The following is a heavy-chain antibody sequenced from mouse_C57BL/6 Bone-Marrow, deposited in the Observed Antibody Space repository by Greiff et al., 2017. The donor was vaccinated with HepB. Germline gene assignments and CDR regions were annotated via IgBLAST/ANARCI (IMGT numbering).Heavy chain of an antibody. CDR3: TTLSVFLFAY. CDR1: GFNIKDDY. J-gene: IGHJ3*01. V-gene: IGHV14-4*01. CDR2: IDPENGDT. Sequence: VQLKESGAELVRPGASVKLSCTASGFNIKDDYMHWVKQRPEQGLEWIGWIDPENGDTEYASKFQGKATITADTSSNTAYLQLSSLTSEDTAVYYCTTLSVFLFAYWGQGTLVTVSA. D-gene: IGHD6-2*01.